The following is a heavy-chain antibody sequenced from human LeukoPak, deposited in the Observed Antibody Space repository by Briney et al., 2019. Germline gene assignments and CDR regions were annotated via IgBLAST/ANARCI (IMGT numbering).Heavy chain of an antibody. V-gene: IGHV3-23*01. Sequence: GGSLRLSCAASGFTFSSYAMSWVRQAPGKGLEWVSAISGSGGSTYYADSVKGRFTISRDNSKNTLYLQMNSLRAEDTAVYYCAKASYDFWSGYANFDYWGQGTLVTVSS. CDR2: ISGSGGST. D-gene: IGHD3-3*01. CDR3: AKASYDFWSGYANFDY. CDR1: GFTFSSYA. J-gene: IGHJ4*02.